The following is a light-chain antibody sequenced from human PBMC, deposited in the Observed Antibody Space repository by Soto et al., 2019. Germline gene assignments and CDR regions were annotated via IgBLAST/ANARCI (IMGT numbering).Light chain of an antibody. V-gene: IGLV2-14*01. CDR3: SAYTSSSTYV. J-gene: IGLJ1*01. CDR1: SSDVGGSNY. Sequence: QSALTQPASGSGSPGQSITISCTGTSSDVGGSNYVSWYQQHPGKAPKLMIYDVSNRPSGVSNRFSGSKSGNTASLTISGLQAEDEADYYCSAYTSSSTYVFGTGTKLTVL. CDR2: DVS.